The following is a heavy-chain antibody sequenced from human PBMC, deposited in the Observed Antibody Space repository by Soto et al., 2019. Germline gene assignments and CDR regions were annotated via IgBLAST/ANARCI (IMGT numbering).Heavy chain of an antibody. CDR1: GYTFTSYA. V-gene: IGHV1-3*01. D-gene: IGHD6-6*01. CDR2: INAGNGNT. Sequence: GASVKVSSKASGYTFTSYAMHWVRQDPGQRLEWMGWINAGNGNTKYSQEFQGRVTITRDTSASTAYMELSSLRSEDTAVYYCARGRGRPPLGSSSGDYWGQGTLVTVSS. J-gene: IGHJ4*02. CDR3: ARGRGRPPLGSSSGDY.